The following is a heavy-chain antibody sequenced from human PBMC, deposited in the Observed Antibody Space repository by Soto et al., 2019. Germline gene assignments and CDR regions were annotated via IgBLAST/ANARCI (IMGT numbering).Heavy chain of an antibody. CDR3: ARTVRTVTTFRNYDYYMDV. CDR1: GGSFSGYY. J-gene: IGHJ6*03. CDR2: INHSEST. V-gene: IGHV4-34*01. Sequence: SETLSLTCAVYGGSFSGYYWTWIRQPPGKGLEWIGEINHSESTNYNPSLKSRVTISGDTSKNQFSLKLSSVTAADTAVYYCARTVRTVTTFRNYDYYMDVWGKGTTVTVSS. D-gene: IGHD4-17*01.